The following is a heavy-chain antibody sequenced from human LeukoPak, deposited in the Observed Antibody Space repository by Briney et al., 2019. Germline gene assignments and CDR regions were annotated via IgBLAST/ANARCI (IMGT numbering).Heavy chain of an antibody. Sequence: ASVKVSCKASGYTFTNYYMHWVRQAPGQGLEWMGWISAYNGNTNYAQKFQGRVTMTTDTSTSTAYMQLRSLRSDDTAFDYCSRPTPNAYNYYYMDVGAKGPRSPSP. CDR3: SRPTPNAYNYYYMDV. J-gene: IGHJ6*03. CDR2: ISAYNGNT. CDR1: GYTFTNYY. V-gene: IGHV1-18*04.